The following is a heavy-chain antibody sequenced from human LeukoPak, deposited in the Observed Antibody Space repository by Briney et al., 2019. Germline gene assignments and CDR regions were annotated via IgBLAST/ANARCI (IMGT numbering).Heavy chain of an antibody. CDR1: GFTFSSYN. D-gene: IGHD4-11*01. J-gene: IGHJ6*03. CDR2: ISSSSSTI. V-gene: IGHV3-48*01. CDR3: ARAPTYRGYMGV. Sequence: GSLRLSCAASGFTFSSYNMNWVRQAPGKGLEWVSYISSSSSTIYYADSVKGRFTISRDNAKNSLYLQMNSLRAEDTAVYYCARAPTYRGYMGVWGKGTTVTVSS.